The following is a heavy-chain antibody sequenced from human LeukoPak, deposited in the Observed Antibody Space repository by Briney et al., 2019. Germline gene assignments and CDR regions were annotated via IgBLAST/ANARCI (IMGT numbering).Heavy chain of an antibody. V-gene: IGHV3-21*01. CDR2: ITTSSSYT. D-gene: IGHD2-8*01. CDR1: GFSFSSYN. Sequence: GGSLRLSCEASGFSFSSYNMDWVRQTPGKGLEWISSITTSSSYTFYADSVKGRFTISRDNARNSLYLQMNSLRAEDTAVYYCASAYGPDAFDIWGQGTMVTVSS. CDR3: ASAYGPDAFDI. J-gene: IGHJ3*02.